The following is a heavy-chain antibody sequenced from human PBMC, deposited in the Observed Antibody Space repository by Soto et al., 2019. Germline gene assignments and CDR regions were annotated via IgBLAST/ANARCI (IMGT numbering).Heavy chain of an antibody. V-gene: IGHV1-3*01. CDR2: INPGNGNT. CDR3: ASFNTVRVVTAMPL. D-gene: IGHD2-21*02. J-gene: IGHJ3*01. Sequence: QVQLVQSGAEVKRPGASVRISCSASGYTFIAYAMHWVRQAPGQRLEWMGWINPGNGNTRYSRSFQGRVSITRDTSASTVYMDLTDLRSEDTAVYFCASFNTVRVVTAMPLWGQVTMVTVSS. CDR1: GYTFIAYA.